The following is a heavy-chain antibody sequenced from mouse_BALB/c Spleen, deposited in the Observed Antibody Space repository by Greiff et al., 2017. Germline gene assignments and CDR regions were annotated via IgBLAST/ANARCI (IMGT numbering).Heavy chain of an antibody. CDR2: ISSGGST. V-gene: IGHV5-6-5*01. J-gene: IGHJ4*01. Sequence: VQLKESGGGLVKPGGSLKLSCAASGFTFSSYAMSWVRQTPEKRLEWVASISSGGSTYYPDSVKGRFTISRDNARNILYLQMSSLRSEDTAMYYCARGRDYGYGYAMDYWGQGTSVTVSS. CDR1: GFTFSSYA. CDR3: ARGRDYGYGYAMDY. D-gene: IGHD1-2*01.